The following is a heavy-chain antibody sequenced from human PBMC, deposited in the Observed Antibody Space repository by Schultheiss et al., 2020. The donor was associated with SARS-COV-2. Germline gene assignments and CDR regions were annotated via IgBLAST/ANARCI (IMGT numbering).Heavy chain of an antibody. J-gene: IGHJ4*02. V-gene: IGHV3-33*01. CDR2: IWYDGSNK. CDR1: GFTFSSYG. D-gene: IGHD3-3*01. Sequence: GESLKISCAASGFTFSSYGMHWVRQAPGKGLEWVAVIWYDGSNKYYADSVKGRFTISRDNSKNTLYLQMNSLRAEDTAVYYCARDPTDFWSRDYFDYWGQGTLVTVSS. CDR3: ARDPTDFWSRDYFDY.